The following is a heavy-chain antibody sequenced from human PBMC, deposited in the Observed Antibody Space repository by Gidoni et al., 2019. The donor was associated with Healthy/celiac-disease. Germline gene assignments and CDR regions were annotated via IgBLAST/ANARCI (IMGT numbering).Heavy chain of an antibody. V-gene: IGHV4-59*01. Sequence: QVQLQESGPGLVTPSETLSLTCTVSGGSISSYYWSWIRQPPGKGLEWIGYIYYSGSTNYNPSLKSRVTISVDTSKNQFSLKLSSVTAADTAVYYCARGTTVTNWYFDLWGRGTLVTVSS. CDR2: IYYSGST. CDR3: ARGTTVTNWYFDL. D-gene: IGHD4-17*01. J-gene: IGHJ2*01. CDR1: GGSISSYY.